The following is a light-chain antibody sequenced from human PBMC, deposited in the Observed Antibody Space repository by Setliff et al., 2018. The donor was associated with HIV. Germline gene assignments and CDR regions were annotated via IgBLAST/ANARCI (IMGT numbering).Light chain of an antibody. J-gene: IGLJ2*01. V-gene: IGLV1-40*01. Sequence: SVLTQPPSVSGAPGQRVTISCTGSSSNIGAGYDVHWYRHLPGTAPKLLIYGNTNRPAGVPDRFYGSKSGTSASLAIIGLQAEDEADYYCQSYDSSLTGSQVFGGGTQLTVL. CDR1: SSNIGAGYD. CDR2: GNT. CDR3: QSYDSSLTGSQV.